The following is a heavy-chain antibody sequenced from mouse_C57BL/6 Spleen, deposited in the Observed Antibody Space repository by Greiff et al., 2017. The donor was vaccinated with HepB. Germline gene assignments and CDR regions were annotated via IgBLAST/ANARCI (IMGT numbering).Heavy chain of an antibody. CDR2: IDPSDSYT. CDR3: ARSHDGYYPDY. D-gene: IGHD2-3*01. CDR1: GYTFTSYW. J-gene: IGHJ2*01. Sequence: QVQLQQPGAELVMPGASVKLSCKASGYTFTSYWMHWVKQRPGQGLEWIGEIDPSDSYTNYNQKFKGKSTLTVDKSSSTAYMQLSSLTSEDSAVYYCARSHDGYYPDYWGQGTTLTVSS. V-gene: IGHV1-69*01.